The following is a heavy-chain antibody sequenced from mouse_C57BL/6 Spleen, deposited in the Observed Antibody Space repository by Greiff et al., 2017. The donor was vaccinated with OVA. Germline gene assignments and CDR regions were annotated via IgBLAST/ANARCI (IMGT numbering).Heavy chain of an antibody. CDR2: ISSGGSYT. CDR1: GFTFSSYG. Sequence: EVHLVESGGDLVKPGGSLKLSCAASGFTFSSYGMSWVRQTPDKRLEWVATISSGGSYTYYPDSVKGRFTISRDNAKNTLYLQMSSLKSEDTAMYYCARHGPGAMDYWGQGTSVTVSS. CDR3: ARHGPGAMDY. V-gene: IGHV5-6*01. J-gene: IGHJ4*01.